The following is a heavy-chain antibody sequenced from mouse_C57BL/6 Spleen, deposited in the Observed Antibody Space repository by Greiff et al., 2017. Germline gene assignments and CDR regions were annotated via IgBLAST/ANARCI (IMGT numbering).Heavy chain of an antibody. J-gene: IGHJ2*01. D-gene: IGHD2-2*01. V-gene: IGHV1-15*01. CDR3: TRRGGYGDY. Sequence: QVQLKQSGAELVRPGASVTLSCKASGYTFTDYEMHWVKQTPVHGLEWIGAIDPETGGTAYNQKFKGKAILTADKSSSTAYMELRSLTSEDSAVYYCTRRGGYGDYWGQGTTLTVSS. CDR2: IDPETGGT. CDR1: GYTFTDYE.